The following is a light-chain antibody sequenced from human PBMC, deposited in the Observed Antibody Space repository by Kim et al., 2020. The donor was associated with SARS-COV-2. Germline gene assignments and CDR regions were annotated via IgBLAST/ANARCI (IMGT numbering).Light chain of an antibody. Sequence: SASVGDRVTITCRASQSISSWLAWYQQKPGKAPNLLIYDASSLESVVPSRFSGRGSGTEFTLTISSLQPDDFATYYCQQYDTDPNTFGQGTKLEI. J-gene: IGKJ2*01. V-gene: IGKV1-5*01. CDR3: QQYDTDPNT. CDR2: DAS. CDR1: QSISSW.